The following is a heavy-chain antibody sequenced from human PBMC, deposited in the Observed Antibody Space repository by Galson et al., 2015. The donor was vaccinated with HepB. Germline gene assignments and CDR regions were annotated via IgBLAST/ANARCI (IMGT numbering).Heavy chain of an antibody. CDR2: IDVYNGNT. Sequence: SVKVSCKASGYTFTNYGICWVRQAPGQGPEWMGWIDVYNGNTKYAQNFQDRATMTTDTSTATAYMGLRSLRSDDTAVYYCTRDLGTVYGSGSYYLDYWGQGTLVTVSS. J-gene: IGHJ4*02. V-gene: IGHV1-18*01. CDR1: GYTFTNYG. CDR3: TRDLGTVYGSGSYYLDY. D-gene: IGHD3-10*01.